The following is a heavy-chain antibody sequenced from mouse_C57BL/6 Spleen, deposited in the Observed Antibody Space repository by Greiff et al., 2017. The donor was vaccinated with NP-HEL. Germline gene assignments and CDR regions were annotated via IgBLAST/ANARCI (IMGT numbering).Heavy chain of an antibody. V-gene: IGHV1-82*01. CDR2: IYPGDGDT. CDR3: ARWSDYDNFDY. D-gene: IGHD2-4*01. CDR1: GYAFSSSW. Sequence: VQLQQSGPELVKPGASVKISCKASGYAFSSSWMNWVKQKPGKGLEWIGRIYPGDGDTNYNGKFKGKATLTADKSSSTAYMQLSSLTSEDSAVYFCARWSDYDNFDYWGQGTTLTVSS. J-gene: IGHJ2*01.